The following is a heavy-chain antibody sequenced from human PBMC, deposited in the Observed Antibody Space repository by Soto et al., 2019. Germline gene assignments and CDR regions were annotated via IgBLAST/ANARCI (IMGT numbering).Heavy chain of an antibody. V-gene: IGHV1-8*01. CDR1: GYTFSNYD. Sequence: SVKVYCKASGYTFSNYDINWVREATGQGLEWMGWLNPNTDKTGSAQKFQGRVTMTRNTSISTAYLELSGLRSDDTAVYYCARGIKGLPPSAFDIWGQGTRVTVSS. D-gene: IGHD5-12*01. CDR2: LNPNTDKT. CDR3: ARGIKGLPPSAFDI. J-gene: IGHJ3*02.